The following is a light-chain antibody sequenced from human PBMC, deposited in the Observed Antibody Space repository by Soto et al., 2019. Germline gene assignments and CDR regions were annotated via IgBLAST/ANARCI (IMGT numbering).Light chain of an antibody. CDR3: QQYNNWPPYT. Sequence: EIVMTQSPATLSVSPGERATLSCRASQSISRNLAWYQQKPGQAPRLLIYGASTRATGIPARFSGSGSGTEFTPTISSLQSEDFAVYYCQQYNNWPPYTFGQGTKVEIK. CDR1: QSISRN. CDR2: GAS. J-gene: IGKJ2*01. V-gene: IGKV3-15*01.